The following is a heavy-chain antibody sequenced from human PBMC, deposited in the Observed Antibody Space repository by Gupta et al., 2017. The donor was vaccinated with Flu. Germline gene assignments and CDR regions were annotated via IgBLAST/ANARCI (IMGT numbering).Heavy chain of an antibody. J-gene: IGHJ4*02. D-gene: IGHD5-18*01. Sequence: EVQLVESGGGLVQPGGSLRLSCAASGFTFSDPSMDWVRQTPGKGLEWVARIKNKASGYTTQYAASVKGRFIISRDDSKNSLSLQMNSLNTEDTAIYYCIRDWNTAMFDWGQGALVTVSS. CDR2: IKNKASGYTT. CDR3: IRDWNTAMFD. CDR1: GFTFSDPS. V-gene: IGHV3-72*01.